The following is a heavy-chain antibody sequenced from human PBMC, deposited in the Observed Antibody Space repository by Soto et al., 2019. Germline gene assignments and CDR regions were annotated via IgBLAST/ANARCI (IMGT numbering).Heavy chain of an antibody. CDR1: GHTFTSYG. Sequence: ASVKVSCKASGHTFTSYGISWVRQAPGQGLEWMGWISAYNGNTNYAQKLQGRVTMTTDTSTSTAYMELRSLRSDDTAVYYCARDPEGGYSYGPSYYYYGMDVWGQGTTVTVSS. CDR2: ISAYNGNT. V-gene: IGHV1-18*04. D-gene: IGHD5-18*01. J-gene: IGHJ6*02. CDR3: ARDPEGGYSYGPSYYYYGMDV.